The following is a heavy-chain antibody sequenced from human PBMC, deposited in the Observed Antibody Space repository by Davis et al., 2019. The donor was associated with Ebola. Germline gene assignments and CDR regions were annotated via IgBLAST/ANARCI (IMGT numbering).Heavy chain of an antibody. CDR3: ATYQGGIYYHGMDV. Sequence: ASVKVSCKASGYTFIQYDILWVRQATKQGLEWMGWMNPNSGFTGYSERFQGRLTLTRNTSINSAYMELRGLRSEDTAVYYCATYQGGIYYHGMDVWGQGTTVTVSS. V-gene: IGHV1-8*01. CDR1: GYTFIQYD. CDR2: MNPNSGFT. J-gene: IGHJ6*02. D-gene: IGHD2-2*01.